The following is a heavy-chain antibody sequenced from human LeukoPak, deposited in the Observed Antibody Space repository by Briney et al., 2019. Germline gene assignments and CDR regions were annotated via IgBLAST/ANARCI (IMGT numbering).Heavy chain of an antibody. J-gene: IGHJ4*02. CDR2: ISGSGGST. V-gene: IGHV3-23*01. CDR3: AKSRTMVTASDY. CDR1: GFTFSSYA. D-gene: IGHD5-18*01. Sequence: GGSLRLSCAASGFTFSSYAMSWVRQAPGKGLEWVSGISGSGGSTYYADSVKGRFTISRDNSKNTLYLQMNSLRAEDTAVYYCAKSRTMVTASDYWGQGTLVTVSS.